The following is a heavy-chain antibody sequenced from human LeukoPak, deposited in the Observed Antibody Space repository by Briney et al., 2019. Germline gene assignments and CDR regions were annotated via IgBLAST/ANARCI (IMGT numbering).Heavy chain of an antibody. Sequence: PSQTLSLTCTVSGDSINDHYWRWIRQPPGEWLDWIGYIYSSVSTNYNHSLKSRVTISIDTSKSQFSLKLTSVTAADTGVYYCARQRCSGNTCYRVDQLFYMDVWGKGTTVTVSS. D-gene: IGHD2-15*01. CDR3: ARQRCSGNTCYRVDQLFYMDV. V-gene: IGHV4-4*09. CDR1: GDSINDHY. J-gene: IGHJ6*03. CDR2: IYSSVST.